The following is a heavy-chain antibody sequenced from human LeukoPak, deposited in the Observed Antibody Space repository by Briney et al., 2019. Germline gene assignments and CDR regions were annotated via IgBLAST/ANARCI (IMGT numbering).Heavy chain of an antibody. J-gene: IGHJ5*02. CDR2: ISAYNGNT. Sequence: ASVKVSCKASGGTFSSYAISWVRQAPGQGLEWMGWISAYNGNTNYAQKLQGRVTMTTDTSTSTAYMELRSLRSDDTAVYYCARGQRILGDWFDPWGQGTLVTVSS. CDR3: ARGQRILGDWFDP. CDR1: GGTFSSYA. V-gene: IGHV1-18*01. D-gene: IGHD1-1*01.